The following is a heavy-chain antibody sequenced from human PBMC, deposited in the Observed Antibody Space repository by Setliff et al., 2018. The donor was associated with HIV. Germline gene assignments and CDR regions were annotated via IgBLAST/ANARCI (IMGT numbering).Heavy chain of an antibody. CDR3: ARDRPYYYYGMDV. CDR2: IYYSGST. J-gene: IGHJ6*02. V-gene: IGHV4-61*05. CDR1: GGSISSSSYY. Sequence: SETLSLTCTVSGGSISSSSYYWGWIRQTPGKGLEWIGYIYYSGSTKYNPSLTSRVTISIDTSKNQFSLKLSSVTAADTAVYYCARDRPYYYYGMDVWGQGTTVTVSS.